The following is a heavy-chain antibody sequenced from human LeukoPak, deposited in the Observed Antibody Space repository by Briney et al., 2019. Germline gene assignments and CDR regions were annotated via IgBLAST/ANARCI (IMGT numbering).Heavy chain of an antibody. CDR3: ARDRRGSTSCCAFDY. V-gene: IGHV3-53*01. Sequence: GGSLRLSCAASGFTVSSNYMSWVRQAPGKGLEWVSVLYSGGSTYYADSVKGRFTISRDNSKNTLYLQMNSLRAEDTAVYYCARDRRGSTSCCAFDYWGQGTLVTVSS. J-gene: IGHJ4*02. CDR1: GFTVSSNY. D-gene: IGHD2-2*01. CDR2: LYSGGST.